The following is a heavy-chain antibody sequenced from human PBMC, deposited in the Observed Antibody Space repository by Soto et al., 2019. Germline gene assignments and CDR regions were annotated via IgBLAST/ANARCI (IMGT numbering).Heavy chain of an antibody. Sequence: ASVKVSCKASGYTFTSYGISWVRQAPGQGLEWMGWISAYNGNTNYAQKLQGRVTMTTDTSTSTAYMELRSLRSDDTAVYYCARDFNYYDSSGYFDYWGQGTLVTVSS. CDR3: ARDFNYYDSSGYFDY. V-gene: IGHV1-18*01. CDR1: GYTFTSYG. J-gene: IGHJ4*02. D-gene: IGHD3-22*01. CDR2: ISAYNGNT.